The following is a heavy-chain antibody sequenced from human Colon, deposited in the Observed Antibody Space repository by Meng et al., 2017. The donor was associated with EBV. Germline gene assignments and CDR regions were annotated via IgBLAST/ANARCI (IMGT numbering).Heavy chain of an antibody. CDR2: IYHSGSI. CDR1: GDYMSKNNG. D-gene: IGHD2-8*01. Sequence: QVLLRAAGPGLVSPSGTLYLTCDVSGDYMSKNNGWTWVRQPPGKGLEWIGEIYHSGSINYNPSLRGRATISVDMSKKQFSLNLRSVTAADTAVYYCARTGVGLAFDYWGLGTLVTVSS. V-gene: IGHV4-4*02. CDR3: ARTGVGLAFDY. J-gene: IGHJ4*02.